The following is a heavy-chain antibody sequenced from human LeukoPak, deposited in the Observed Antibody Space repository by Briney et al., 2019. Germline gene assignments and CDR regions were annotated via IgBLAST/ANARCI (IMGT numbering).Heavy chain of an antibody. CDR3: ARDPTYYDFWSGYYDY. CDR2: IYYSGST. V-gene: IGHV4-59*01. D-gene: IGHD3-3*01. Sequence: SETLSPTCTVSGGSISSYYWSWIRQPPGKGLEWIGYIYYSGSTNYNPSLKNRVTISVDTSKNQFSLKLSSVTAADTAVYYCARDPTYYDFWSGYYDYWGQGTLVTVSS. J-gene: IGHJ4*02. CDR1: GGSISSYY.